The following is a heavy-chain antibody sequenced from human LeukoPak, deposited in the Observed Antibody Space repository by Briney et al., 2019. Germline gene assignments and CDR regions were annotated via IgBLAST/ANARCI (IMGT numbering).Heavy chain of an antibody. V-gene: IGHV5-51*01. D-gene: IGHD6-13*01. J-gene: IGHJ4*02. CDR3: ARQGTGSSWYPY. Sequence: GQSLTFSCKGSGYSFSTNWIGWVRQIPGKGLEWMEMIYTGDSDIRYRRSFHGQVTISHDKPISTAYLQWSSLKASDTAMYYCARQGTGSSWYPYWGQGTLVTVSS. CDR1: GYSFSTNW. CDR2: IYTGDSDI.